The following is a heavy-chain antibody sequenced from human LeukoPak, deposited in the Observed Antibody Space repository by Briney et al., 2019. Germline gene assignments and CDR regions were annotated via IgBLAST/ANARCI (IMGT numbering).Heavy chain of an antibody. J-gene: IGHJ6*03. CDR1: GGSLSGYS. D-gene: IGHD5-12*01. CDR2: INHSGST. CDR3: ARLLSGYGYYYYYMDV. V-gene: IGHV4-34*01. Sequence: SETLSLTCDVYGGSLSGYSWSWIRQPPGKGLEWIGEINHSGSTNYNPSLKSRVTISVDTSKNQFSLKLSSVTAADTAVYYCARLLSGYGYYYYYMDVWGKGTTVTISS.